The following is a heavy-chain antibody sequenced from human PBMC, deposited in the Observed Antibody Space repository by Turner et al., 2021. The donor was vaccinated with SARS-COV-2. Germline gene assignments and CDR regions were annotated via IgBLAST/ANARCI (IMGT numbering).Heavy chain of an antibody. CDR1: GYTLIELS. CDR3: ATAPPYCTNGVCPNWFDP. V-gene: IGHV1-24*01. CDR2: FDAEDGET. D-gene: IGHD2-8*01. J-gene: IGHJ5*02. Sequence: QVQLVQSGAEVKQPGASVKVSCKVSGYTLIELSMHWVRQAPGKGLEWMEGFDAEDGETIYAQKFQCRVTMTEDTSTDTAYMELSSLRSEDTAVYYCATAPPYCTNGVCPNWFDPWGQGTLVTVSS.